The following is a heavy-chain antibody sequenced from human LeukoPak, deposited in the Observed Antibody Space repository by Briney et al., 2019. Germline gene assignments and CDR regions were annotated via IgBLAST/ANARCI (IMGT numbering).Heavy chain of an antibody. CDR3: ARVIGCSSTSCYRTRNWFDP. CDR2: IIPILGIA. V-gene: IGHV1-69*04. CDR1: GGTFSSYA. J-gene: IGHJ5*02. Sequence: ASVKVSCKASGGTFSSYAISWVRQAPGQGLEWMGRIIPILGIANYAQKFQGRVTITADKSTSTAYMELSSLRSEDTAVYYCARVIGCSSTSCYRTRNWFDPWGQGTLVTVSS. D-gene: IGHD2-2*01.